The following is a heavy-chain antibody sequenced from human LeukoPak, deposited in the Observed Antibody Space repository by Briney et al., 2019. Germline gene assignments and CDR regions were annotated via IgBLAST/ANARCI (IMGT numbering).Heavy chain of an antibody. Sequence: PSETLSLTCTVSGGYIISRSHYWGWIRQPPGKGLEWIGSVYYSGNIYYNPSLKTPATITIDTPTSKNQFSLTLSSVTAADTAVYYCARHHAEILVPNDWGQGTLVTVSS. D-gene: IGHD1-1*01. CDR1: GGYIISRSHY. CDR2: VYYSGNI. J-gene: IGHJ4*02. CDR3: ARHHAEILVPND. V-gene: IGHV4-39*01.